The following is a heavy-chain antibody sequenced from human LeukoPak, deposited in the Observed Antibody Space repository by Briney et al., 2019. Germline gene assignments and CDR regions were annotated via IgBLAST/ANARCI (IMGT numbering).Heavy chain of an antibody. CDR1: GGSISSGSYY. J-gene: IGHJ4*02. V-gene: IGHV4-61*02. CDR2: IYTSGST. D-gene: IGHD1-26*01. Sequence: SQTLSLTCTVSGGSISSGSYYWSWIRQPAGKGLEWIGRIYTSGSTNYNPSLKSRVTISVDTSKNQFSLKLSSVTAADTAVYYCARHRNSGSYFHFDYWGQGTLVTVSS. CDR3: ARHRNSGSYFHFDY.